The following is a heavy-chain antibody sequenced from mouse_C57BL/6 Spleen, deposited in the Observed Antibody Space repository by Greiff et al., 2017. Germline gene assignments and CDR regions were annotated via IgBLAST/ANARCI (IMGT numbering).Heavy chain of an antibody. CDR1: GYTFTSYW. D-gene: IGHD1-1*01. CDR3: ARGDYGSSSFDY. CDR2: IYPGSGST. J-gene: IGHJ2*01. V-gene: IGHV1-55*01. Sequence: QVQLQQPGAELVKPGASVKMSCKASGYTFTSYWITWVKQRPGQGLEWIGDIYPGSGSTNYNEKFKSKATLTVDTSSSTAYMQLSSLTSEDSAVYDCARGDYGSSSFDYWGQGTTLTVSS.